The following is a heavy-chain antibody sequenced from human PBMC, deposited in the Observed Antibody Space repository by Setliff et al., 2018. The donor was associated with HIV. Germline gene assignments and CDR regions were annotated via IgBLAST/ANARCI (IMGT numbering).Heavy chain of an antibody. Sequence: PSETLSLTCTVSGDSISSGSDYWSWIRQHPWKGLEWIGIIDYSGNTYYNPSLKSRITISVDTSKNQFSLKLSSVTAADTATYYCARHRGIRYNAGWFGLAWFDPWGQGTLVTVPS. CDR1: GDSISSGSDY. CDR2: IDYSGNT. J-gene: IGHJ5*02. D-gene: IGHD3-10*01. CDR3: ARHRGIRYNAGWFGLAWFDP. V-gene: IGHV4-39*07.